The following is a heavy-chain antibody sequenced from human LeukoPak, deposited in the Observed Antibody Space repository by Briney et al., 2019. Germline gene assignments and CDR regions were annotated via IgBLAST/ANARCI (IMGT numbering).Heavy chain of an antibody. V-gene: IGHV3-33*06. Sequence: GGSLRLSCAASGFTFSNYGMHWVRQAPGKGLEWVAVIWYDGSNKNYADSVKGRVTISRDNSKNTLWLQMNSLRAEDTAVYYCAKDVAANWEEGLDYWGQGTLVTVSS. D-gene: IGHD7-27*01. CDR3: AKDVAANWEEGLDY. CDR2: IWYDGSNK. CDR1: GFTFSNYG. J-gene: IGHJ4*02.